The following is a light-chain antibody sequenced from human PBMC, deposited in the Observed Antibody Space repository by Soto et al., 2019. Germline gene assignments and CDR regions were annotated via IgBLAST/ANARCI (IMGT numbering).Light chain of an antibody. CDR2: GAS. CDR1: QTVSDNY. J-gene: IGKJ4*02. V-gene: IGKV3-20*01. CDR3: QQYGGSPRLR. Sequence: EIVLTQSPGALSLSPGERATLSCRASQTVSDNYLAWYQQKPGQAPRLLIYGASTRATGITDRFSGSGSGTGFTLTMSRLESEDCAVYYCQQYGGSPRLRFGGGTKVEIK.